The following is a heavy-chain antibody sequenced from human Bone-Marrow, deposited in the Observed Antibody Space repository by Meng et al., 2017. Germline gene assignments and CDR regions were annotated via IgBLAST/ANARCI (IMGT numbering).Heavy chain of an antibody. J-gene: IGHJ4*02. Sequence: ASVKVCKASGYTFTSYAMNWVRQAPGQGLEWMGWINTNTGNPTYAQGFTGRFVFSLDTSVSTAYLQISSLKAEDTAVYYCATSGIAVAGPWGFDYWGQGTLVTVSS. CDR3: ATSGIAVAGPWGFDY. CDR2: INTNTGNP. CDR1: GYTFTSYA. D-gene: IGHD6-19*01. V-gene: IGHV7-4-1*02.